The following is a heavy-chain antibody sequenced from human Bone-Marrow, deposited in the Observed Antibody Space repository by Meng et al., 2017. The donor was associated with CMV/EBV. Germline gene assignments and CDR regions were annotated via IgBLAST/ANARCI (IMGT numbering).Heavy chain of an antibody. D-gene: IGHD3-3*01. Sequence: SETLSLTCTVSGGSISSYYWSWIRQPPGKGLEWIGYIYYSGSTNYNPTLKSRVTISVDTSKNQFSLKLSPVTAADTAVYYCARGGVQWDFWSGYYENNWFDPWGQGTLVTVSS. CDR3: ARGGVQWDFWSGYYENNWFDP. V-gene: IGHV4-59*01. J-gene: IGHJ5*02. CDR1: GGSISSYY. CDR2: IYYSGST.